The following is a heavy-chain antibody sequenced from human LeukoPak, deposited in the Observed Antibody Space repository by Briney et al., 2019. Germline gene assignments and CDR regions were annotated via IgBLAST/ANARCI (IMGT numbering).Heavy chain of an antibody. CDR2: IYTSGST. J-gene: IGHJ6*03. Sequence: PSETLSLTCIVSGGSISSGSYYWSWIRQPAGKGLEWIGRIYTSGSTNYNPSLKSRVTISVDTSKNQFSLKLSSVTAADTAVYYCARAHCSSTSCYPKNYYYYYYMDAWGKGTTVTVSS. V-gene: IGHV4-61*02. CDR1: GGSISSGSYY. D-gene: IGHD2-2*01. CDR3: ARAHCSSTSCYPKNYYYYYYMDA.